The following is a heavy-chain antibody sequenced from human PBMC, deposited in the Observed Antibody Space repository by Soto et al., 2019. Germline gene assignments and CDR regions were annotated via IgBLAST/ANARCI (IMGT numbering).Heavy chain of an antibody. CDR3: ARRYCSSASCPRNYYGMDV. V-gene: IGHV5-10-1*01. Sequence: VETLKISCKGSGYSFTSYWISWVRQMPGKGLEWMGRIDPTDSYTNYSPSFQGHVTISVDKSISTAYLQWSSLKASDTAMYYCARRYCSSASCPRNYYGMDVWGQGTTVTVSS. CDR1: GYSFTSYW. CDR2: IDPTDSYT. J-gene: IGHJ6*02. D-gene: IGHD2-2*01.